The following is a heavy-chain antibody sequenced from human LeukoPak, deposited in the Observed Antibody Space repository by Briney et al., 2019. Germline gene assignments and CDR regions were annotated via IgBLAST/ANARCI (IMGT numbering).Heavy chain of an antibody. CDR3: ARAPDYGDYVRVEYYYMDV. V-gene: IGHV4-34*01. J-gene: IGHJ6*03. CDR1: GGSFSGYY. Sequence: SETLSLTCAVYGGSFSGYYWSWIRQPLRKGLEWIGEINHSGSTNYNPSLKSRVTISVDTSKNQFSLKLSSVTAADTAVYYCARAPDYGDYVRVEYYYMDVWGKGTTVTVSS. CDR2: INHSGST. D-gene: IGHD4-17*01.